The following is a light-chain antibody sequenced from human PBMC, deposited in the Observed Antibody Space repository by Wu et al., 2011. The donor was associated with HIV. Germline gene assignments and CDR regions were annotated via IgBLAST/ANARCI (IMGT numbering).Light chain of an antibody. J-gene: IGKJ5*01. CDR2: DAF. Sequence: LLIYDAFNRDTGIPARFSGSGSGTDFTLIISNLEPEDFAVYYCQQRRSWPLTFGQGTRLEIK. CDR3: QQRRSWPLT. V-gene: IGKV3-11*01.